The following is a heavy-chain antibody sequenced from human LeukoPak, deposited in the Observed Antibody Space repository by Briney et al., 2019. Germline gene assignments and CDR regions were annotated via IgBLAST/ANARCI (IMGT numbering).Heavy chain of an antibody. CDR3: ATGKDDSGSYYRPIDY. D-gene: IGHD3-10*01. Sequence: GGSLSLSCVVSGINFNKNAMNWVRQAPGKGPEWVSGIGGGDGDTYYAASVKGRFTISRDNSKNTLYLQMNSLRAEDTALYYCATGKDDSGSYYRPIDYWGRGTLVTVSS. CDR1: GINFNKNA. J-gene: IGHJ4*02. CDR2: IGGGDGDT. V-gene: IGHV3-23*01.